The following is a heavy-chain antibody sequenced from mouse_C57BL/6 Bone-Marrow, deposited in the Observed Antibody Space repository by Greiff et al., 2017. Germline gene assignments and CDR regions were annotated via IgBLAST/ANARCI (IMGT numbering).Heavy chain of an antibody. CDR1: GFTFSSYA. V-gene: IGHV5-9-1*02. J-gene: IGHJ3*01. Sequence: EVKLVESGEGLVKPGGSLKLSCAASGFTFSSYAMSWVRQTPEKRLEWVAYISSGGDYIYYADTVKGRFTLSRDNARNTLYLQMSSLKSEDTAMYYCTRAYYDYWFAYWGQGTLVTVSA. D-gene: IGHD2-4*01. CDR2: ISSGGDYI. CDR3: TRAYYDYWFAY.